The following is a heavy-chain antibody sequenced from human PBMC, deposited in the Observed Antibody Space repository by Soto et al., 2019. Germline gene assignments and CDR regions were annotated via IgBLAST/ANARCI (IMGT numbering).Heavy chain of an antibody. Sequence: GSLRLSCAASGFTFSSYGMHWVRQAPGKGLEWVAIIWYDGSNKYYADSVKGRFTISRDNSKNTLYLQMNSLRAEDTAVYYCAREAEYCSGGSCYYAYFDYWGQGT. V-gene: IGHV3-33*01. CDR1: GFTFSSYG. CDR2: IWYDGSNK. D-gene: IGHD2-15*01. CDR3: AREAEYCSGGSCYYAYFDY. J-gene: IGHJ4*02.